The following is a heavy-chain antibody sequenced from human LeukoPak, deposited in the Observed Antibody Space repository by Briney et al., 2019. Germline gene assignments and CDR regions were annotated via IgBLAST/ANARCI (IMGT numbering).Heavy chain of an antibody. Sequence: AGGSLRLSCAASGFTFTSYSMNWVRQAPGKGLEWVSTISGGGGSTYYADSVKGRFTISRDNSKNTLYLQMNSLRAEDTAVYYCAKDEVATINEYYYYYYGMDVWGQGTTVTVSS. CDR1: GFTFTSYS. J-gene: IGHJ6*02. CDR2: ISGGGGST. D-gene: IGHD5-12*01. V-gene: IGHV3-23*01. CDR3: AKDEVATINEYYYYYYGMDV.